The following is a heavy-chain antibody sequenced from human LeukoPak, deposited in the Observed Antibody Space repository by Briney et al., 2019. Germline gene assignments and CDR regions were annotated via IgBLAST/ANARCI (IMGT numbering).Heavy chain of an antibody. CDR3: ARGPFYYDSSGYYYYFDY. V-gene: IGHV1-2*06. CDR1: GYTFSDYY. Sequence: ASVKVSCKASGYTFSDYYMHWVRQAPGQGLEWMGRINPKSGGTSYAQKFQGRVTMTRDTSISTAYMELSSLRSEDTAVYYCARGPFYYDSSGYYYYFDYWGQGTLVTVSS. D-gene: IGHD3-22*01. CDR2: INPKSGGT. J-gene: IGHJ4*02.